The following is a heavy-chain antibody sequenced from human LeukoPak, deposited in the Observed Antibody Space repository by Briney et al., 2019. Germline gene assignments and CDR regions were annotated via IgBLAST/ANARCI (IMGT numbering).Heavy chain of an antibody. J-gene: IGHJ6*02. D-gene: IGHD2-2*01. CDR2: INPNSGGT. CDR3: ARDPPAAITYYGMDV. CDR1: GYTFTCYY. V-gene: IGHV1-2*02. Sequence: GASVTVSCKASGYTFTCYYMHWVRHAPGQGLEWMGWINPNSGGTNYAQKFQGRVTMTRDTSISTAYMELSRLRSDDTAVYYCARDPPAAITYYGMDVWGQGTTVTVSS.